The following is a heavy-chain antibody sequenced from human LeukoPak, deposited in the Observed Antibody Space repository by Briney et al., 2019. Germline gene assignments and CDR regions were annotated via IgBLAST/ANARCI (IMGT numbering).Heavy chain of an antibody. D-gene: IGHD3-9*01. CDR1: GFTVSSNY. V-gene: IGHV3-66*01. J-gene: IGHJ3*02. Sequence: GGSPRLSCAASGFTVSSNYMSWVRQAPGKGLEWVSVIYSGGSTYYADSVKGRFTISRDNSKNTLYLQMNSLRAEDTAVYYCASSSGDILTGYYPNDAFDIWGQGTMVTVSS. CDR2: IYSGGST. CDR3: ASSSGDILTGYYPNDAFDI.